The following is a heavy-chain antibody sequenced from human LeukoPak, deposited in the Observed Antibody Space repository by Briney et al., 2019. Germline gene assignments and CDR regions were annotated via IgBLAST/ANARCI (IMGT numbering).Heavy chain of an antibody. CDR2: ISSSGSTI. J-gene: IGHJ4*02. CDR1: GFTFSDYY. V-gene: IGHV3-11*04. D-gene: IGHD6-19*01. CDR3: ARDGIAVAAIPLRYFDY. Sequence: GGSLRLPCAASGFTFSDYYMSWIRQAPGKGLGWVSYISSSGSTIYYADSVKGRFTISRDKAKNSLYLQMNSLRAEDTAVYYCARDGIAVAAIPLRYFDYWGQGTLVTVSS.